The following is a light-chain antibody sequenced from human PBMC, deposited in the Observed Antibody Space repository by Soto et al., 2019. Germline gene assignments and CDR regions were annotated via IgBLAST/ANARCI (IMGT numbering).Light chain of an antibody. J-gene: IGKJ1*01. CDR1: QSVNRW. CDR2: LAS. Sequence: DIQMTQSPSILSASVGDRVTIACRASQSVNRWLAWYQQKPGQAPKLLIYLASSLEVGVPSRFSGSGSGTEFTLALSSLQPDDSATYYCQQYHSYSWTFGQGTKVEIK. CDR3: QQYHSYSWT. V-gene: IGKV1-5*03.